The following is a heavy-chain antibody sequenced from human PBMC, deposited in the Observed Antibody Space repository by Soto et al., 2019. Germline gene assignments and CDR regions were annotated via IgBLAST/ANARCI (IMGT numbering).Heavy chain of an antibody. CDR3: ARVIGGLYYFDY. V-gene: IGHV1-3*01. CDR2: INAGNGNT. Sequence: ASVKVSCKASGYTFTSYAMHWVRQAPGQRLEWMGWINAGNGNTKYSQRFQGRVTITRDTSASTAYMELSSLRSEDTAVYYCARVIGGLYYFDYWGQGTLVTVSS. J-gene: IGHJ4*02. CDR1: GYTFTSYA. D-gene: IGHD3-16*01.